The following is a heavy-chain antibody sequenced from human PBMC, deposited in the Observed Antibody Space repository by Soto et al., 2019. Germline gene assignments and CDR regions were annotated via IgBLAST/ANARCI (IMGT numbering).Heavy chain of an antibody. CDR2: IYYSGST. J-gene: IGHJ6*02. V-gene: IGHV4-30-4*01. D-gene: IGHD6-6*01. Sequence: SETLSLTCTVSGGSISSGDYYWSWIRQPPGKGPEWIGYIYYSGSTYYNPSLKSRVTISVDTSKNQFSLKLSSVTAADTAVYYCARDQIGSSPLYYYYGMDVWGQGTTVTVSS. CDR1: GGSISSGDYY. CDR3: ARDQIGSSPLYYYYGMDV.